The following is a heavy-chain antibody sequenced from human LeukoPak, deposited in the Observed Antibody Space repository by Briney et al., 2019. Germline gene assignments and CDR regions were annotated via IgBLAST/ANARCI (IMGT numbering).Heavy chain of an antibody. CDR2: VSSDGGTK. CDR1: KFTFSNYG. Sequence: GGSLRLSCTASKFTFSNYGMQWVRQAPGKGLEWVAVVSSDGGTKYYADSVKGRFTISRDNSKNTLYLQLNSPRVEDTAVYYCATQPCSDGRCYLLHWGQGTLVTVSS. D-gene: IGHD2-15*01. J-gene: IGHJ4*02. CDR3: ATQPCSDGRCYLLH. V-gene: IGHV3-30*03.